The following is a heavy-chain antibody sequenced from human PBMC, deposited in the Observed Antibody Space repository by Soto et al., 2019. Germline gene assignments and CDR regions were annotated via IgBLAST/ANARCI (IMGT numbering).Heavy chain of an antibody. D-gene: IGHD3-10*01. Sequence: GESLKISCKGSGYSFTSYWITWVRQMPGKGLEWVGRIDPSDSYTNYSPSFRGHVTISADMSISTAYLQWSSLKASDTAMYYCGRSAPGITTDSFGIWSQGTIVTVS. CDR2: IDPSDSYT. V-gene: IGHV5-10-1*01. CDR3: GRSAPGITTDSFGI. J-gene: IGHJ3*02. CDR1: GYSFTSYW.